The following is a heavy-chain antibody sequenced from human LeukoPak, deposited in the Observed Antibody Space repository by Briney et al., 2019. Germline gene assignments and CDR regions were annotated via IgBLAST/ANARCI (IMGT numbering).Heavy chain of an antibody. V-gene: IGHV3-7*01. CDR3: ARHPYRARYFDL. CDR1: GFTFSNFW. Sequence: GGSLRLPCVASGFTFSNFWMNWVRQAPGKGLEWVANIKYDGREKWSVDSVKGRFTISRDNARNSVFLQMDSLNVEDTAVYYCARHPYRARYFDLWGRGTLVTVSS. J-gene: IGHJ2*01. CDR2: IKYDGREK. D-gene: IGHD3-16*02.